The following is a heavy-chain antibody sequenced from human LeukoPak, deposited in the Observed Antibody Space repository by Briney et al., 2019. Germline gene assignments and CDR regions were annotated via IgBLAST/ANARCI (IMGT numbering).Heavy chain of an antibody. D-gene: IGHD1/OR15-1a*01. CDR3: ARGRGSRNKKVAYEYGRWFDP. Sequence: SETLSLTCAVYGGSFSSYYWSWIRQPPGEGLEWIGEINHSGNTYYNPTLKSRVTISVDTSKNQFSLELNSVTAADTAVYYCARGRGSRNKKVAYEYGRWFDPWGQGTLVTVSS. CDR2: INHSGNT. J-gene: IGHJ5*02. CDR1: GGSFSSYY. V-gene: IGHV4-34*01.